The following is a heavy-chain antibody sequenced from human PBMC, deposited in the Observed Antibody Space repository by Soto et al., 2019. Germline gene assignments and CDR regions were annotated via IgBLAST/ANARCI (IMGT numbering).Heavy chain of an antibody. CDR2: INPNSDVT. Sequence: QVQLVQSGAEVKKPGASVRVSCKASGYTFNSYYIHWVRQAPGQGLEWMGWINPNSDVTGYAQSFQGRVTMTRDMSMTTAYMDLTRLRSDDTAVYYCVRVGLNRNYAFDFWGQGTLITVSS. J-gene: IGHJ4*02. CDR3: VRVGLNRNYAFDF. V-gene: IGHV1-2*02. D-gene: IGHD3-16*01. CDR1: GYTFNSYY.